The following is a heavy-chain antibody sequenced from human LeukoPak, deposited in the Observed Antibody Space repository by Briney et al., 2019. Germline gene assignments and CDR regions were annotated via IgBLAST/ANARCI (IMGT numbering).Heavy chain of an antibody. CDR2: IIPIFGTA. V-gene: IGHV1-69*06. CDR3: AREGVRGYSYGAFDY. Sequence: ASVKVSCKASGGTFSSYAISWVRQAPGQGLEWMGGIIPIFGTANYAQKFQGRVTITADKSTSTAYMELSSLRSDDTAVYYCAREGVRGYSYGAFDYWGQGTLVTVSS. D-gene: IGHD5-18*01. J-gene: IGHJ4*02. CDR1: GGTFSSYA.